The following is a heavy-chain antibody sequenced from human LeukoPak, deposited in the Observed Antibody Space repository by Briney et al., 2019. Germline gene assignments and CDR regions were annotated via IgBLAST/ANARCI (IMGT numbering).Heavy chain of an antibody. J-gene: IGHJ4*02. D-gene: IGHD1-26*01. CDR2: IYSGGST. CDR1: GFTVSSNY. V-gene: IGHV3-66*01. Sequence: GGSLRLSCAASGFTVSSNYMSWVRQAPGKGLEWVSVIYSGGSTYYADSVKGRFTISRDNSKNTLYLQMNSLRAEDTAVYYCAKGSVGATYYFDYWGQGTLVTVSS. CDR3: AKGSVGATYYFDY.